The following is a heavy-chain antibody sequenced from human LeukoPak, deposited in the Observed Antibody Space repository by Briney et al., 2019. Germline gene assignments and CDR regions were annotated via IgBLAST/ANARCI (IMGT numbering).Heavy chain of an antibody. V-gene: IGHV1-2*06. CDR3: ARGKDIVVGPAAPPGAFDI. Sequence: ASVKVSCKDSGYTFTGYYMHWVRQAPGQGLEWMGRINPNSGGTNYAQKFQGRVTMTRDTSISTAYMELSRLRSDDTAVYYCARGKDIVVGPAAPPGAFDIWGQGTMVTVSS. CDR2: INPNSGGT. CDR1: GYTFTGYY. D-gene: IGHD2-2*01. J-gene: IGHJ3*02.